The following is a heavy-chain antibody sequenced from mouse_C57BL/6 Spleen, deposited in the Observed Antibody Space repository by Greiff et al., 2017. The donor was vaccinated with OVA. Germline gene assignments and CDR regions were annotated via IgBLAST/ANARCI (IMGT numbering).Heavy chain of an antibody. D-gene: IGHD1-1*01. CDR2: IYPGSGNT. Sequence: QVQLQQSGAELVRPGASVKLSCKASGYTFTDYYINWVKQRPGQGLEWIARIYPGSGNTYYNEKFKGKATLTAEKSSSTAYMQLSSLTSEDSAVYFCASSLTTVMDYWGQGTTLTVSS. CDR3: ASSLTTVMDY. V-gene: IGHV1-76*01. CDR1: GYTFTDYY. J-gene: IGHJ2*01.